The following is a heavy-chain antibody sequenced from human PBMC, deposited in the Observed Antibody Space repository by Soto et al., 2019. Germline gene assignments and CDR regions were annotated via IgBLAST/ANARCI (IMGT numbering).Heavy chain of an antibody. J-gene: IGHJ4*02. CDR2: VSYTGIT. CDR3: ARGDY. Sequence: QVHLQESGPGLVKPSETLSLACSVSGDSITSIGYYWSWVRQPPGKRLGSVGFVSYTGITFYDSGPMSNVTISFHTALTSFFLAVKAVYVAETAMYFSARGDYWGQVVLVAVSS. V-gene: IGHV4-31*01. CDR1: GDSITSIGYY.